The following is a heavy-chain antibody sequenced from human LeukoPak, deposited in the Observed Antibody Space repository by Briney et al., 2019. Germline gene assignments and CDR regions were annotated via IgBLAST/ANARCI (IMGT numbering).Heavy chain of an antibody. J-gene: IGHJ5*02. CDR1: GFTVSSNY. Sequence: AGGSLRLSCAASGFTVSSNYMSWVRQVSGKGLEWVSVIYSGGSTYYADSVKGRFTISRDNSKNTLCLQMNSLRAEDTAVYYCARGTWEPDLWGQGTLVTVSS. D-gene: IGHD1-26*01. V-gene: IGHV3-66*01. CDR3: ARGTWEPDL. CDR2: IYSGGST.